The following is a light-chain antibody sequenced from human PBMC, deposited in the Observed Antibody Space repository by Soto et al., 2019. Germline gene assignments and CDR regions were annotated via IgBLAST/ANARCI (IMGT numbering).Light chain of an antibody. CDR3: QQYGSSPWT. CDR2: GAS. V-gene: IGKV3-20*01. CDR1: QTIRSNY. J-gene: IGKJ1*01. Sequence: ETVLTQSPATLSLSPGERATLSCRASQTIRSNYLAWYRQTPGQAPRLLIYGASKRATGIADTFSGSGSGTDFTLIISRLEPEDFALYYCQQYGSSPWTFGQGTKLEIK.